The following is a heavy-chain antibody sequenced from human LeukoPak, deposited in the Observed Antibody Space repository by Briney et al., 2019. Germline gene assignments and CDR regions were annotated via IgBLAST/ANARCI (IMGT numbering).Heavy chain of an antibody. Sequence: QPGGSLKLSCAASGFMFSGSPMHWVRQASGKGLEWVGHIRSKANNYATINAASVKGRFTISRDESKNAAYLQMNSLKTEDTAVYYCARPSQYGSGTDYYFDSWGQGTLVTVSS. V-gene: IGHV3-73*01. CDR1: GFMFSGSP. CDR3: ARPSQYGSGTDYYFDS. CDR2: IRSKANNYAT. J-gene: IGHJ4*02. D-gene: IGHD3-10*01.